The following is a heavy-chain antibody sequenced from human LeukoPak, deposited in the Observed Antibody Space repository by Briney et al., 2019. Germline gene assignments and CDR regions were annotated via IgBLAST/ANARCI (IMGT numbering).Heavy chain of an antibody. CDR2: INHSGST. Sequence: PSETLSLTCAVYGGSFSGYYWSWIRQPPGKGLEWIGEINHSGSTNYNPSLKSRVTISVDTSKNQFSLKLSSVTAADTAVYYCASRRLVPAALHFDYWGQGTLATVSS. D-gene: IGHD2-2*01. J-gene: IGHJ4*02. V-gene: IGHV4-34*01. CDR1: GGSFSGYY. CDR3: ASRRLVPAALHFDY.